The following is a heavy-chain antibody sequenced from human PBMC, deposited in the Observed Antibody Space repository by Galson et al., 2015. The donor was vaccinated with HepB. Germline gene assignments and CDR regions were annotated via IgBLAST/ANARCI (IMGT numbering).Heavy chain of an antibody. Sequence: SLRLSCAASGFTFSTYAGFWVRQAPGKGLDWVSGISGSGAGTYYADSVKGRFTISRDNSKNMIYLQMNSLRVEDTAVYYCAKEYSGLRGASYVYYGIDVWGRGTTVSVSS. V-gene: IGHV3-23*01. CDR3: AKEYSGLRGASYVYYGIDV. CDR1: GFTFSTYA. CDR2: ISGSGAGT. D-gene: IGHD6-19*01. J-gene: IGHJ6*02.